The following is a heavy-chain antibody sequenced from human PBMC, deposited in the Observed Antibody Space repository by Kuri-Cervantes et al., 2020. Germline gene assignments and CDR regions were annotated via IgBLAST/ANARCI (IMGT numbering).Heavy chain of an antibody. J-gene: IGHJ4*02. CDR3: ARKLIVGSRDFDY. D-gene: IGHD1-26*01. CDR2: IYYSGST. Sequence: SETLSLTCTVSGGSISSSSYYWGWIRQPPGKGLEWIGSIYYSGSTYYNPSLKSRVTISVDTSKNQFSLKLSSVTAAVTAVYYCARKLIVGSRDFDYWGQGTLVTVSS. V-gene: IGHV4-39*01. CDR1: GGSISSSSYY.